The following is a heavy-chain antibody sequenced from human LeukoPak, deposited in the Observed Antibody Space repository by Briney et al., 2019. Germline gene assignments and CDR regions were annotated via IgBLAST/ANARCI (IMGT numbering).Heavy chain of an antibody. CDR2: ISAYNGNT. V-gene: IGHV1-18*01. CDR1: GYTFTSFG. Sequence: ASVKVSCKASGYTFTSFGISWVRQAPGQGPEWMGCISAYNGNTNYVQKFQGRVTMTTDTSTNTAYMELRSLTSDDTAVYYCARDLGLDTTMIFFDYWGQGTLVTVSS. CDR3: ARDLGLDTTMIFFDY. D-gene: IGHD5-18*01. J-gene: IGHJ4*02.